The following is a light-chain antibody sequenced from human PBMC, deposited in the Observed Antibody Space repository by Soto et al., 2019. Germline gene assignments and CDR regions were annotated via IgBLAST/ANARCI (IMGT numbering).Light chain of an antibody. CDR1: QTVSSSS. J-gene: IGKJ4*01. Sequence: EIVLTQSPGTLSLSPGERATLSCRASQTVSSSSLAWYQQKPGQAPRLLIYGASSRATGVPDRFSGSGSGTDFTLTIIRLEPEDFAVYYCQQYGSSPLTFGGGKKVEIK. CDR3: QQYGSSPLT. CDR2: GAS. V-gene: IGKV3-20*01.